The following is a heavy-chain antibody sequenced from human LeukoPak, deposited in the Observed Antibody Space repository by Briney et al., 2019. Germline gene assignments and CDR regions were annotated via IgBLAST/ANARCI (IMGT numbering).Heavy chain of an antibody. D-gene: IGHD3-22*01. Sequence: SETLSLTCTVSGYSISSGYNWGWIRQPPGKGLEWIGSFYHGGSTYYNPSLKSRVSISVDTSKNQFSLKLSSVTAADTAVYYCARRPYYYDSSGYYPYYFDYWGQGTLVTVSS. CDR3: ARRPYYYDSSGYYPYYFDY. CDR2: FYHGGST. CDR1: GYSISSGYN. J-gene: IGHJ4*02. V-gene: IGHV4-38-2*02.